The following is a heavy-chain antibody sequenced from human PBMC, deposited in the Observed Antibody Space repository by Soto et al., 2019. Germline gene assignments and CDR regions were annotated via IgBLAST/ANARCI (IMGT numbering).Heavy chain of an antibody. D-gene: IGHD3-3*01. CDR1: GFTFSSYA. CDR2: ISYDGSNK. CDR3: ARAITLLEWRYYYYGMDV. Sequence: PXGSLILSCAAAGFTFSSYAMHWVRQAPGKGLDWVAVISYDGSNKYYADSVKGRFTISRDNSKNTLYLQMNSLRAEDTAVYYCARAITLLEWRYYYYGMDVWGQGTTVTVSS. V-gene: IGHV3-30-3*01. J-gene: IGHJ6*02.